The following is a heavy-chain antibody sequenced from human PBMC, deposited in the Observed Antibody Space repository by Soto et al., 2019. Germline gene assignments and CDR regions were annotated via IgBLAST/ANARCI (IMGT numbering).Heavy chain of an antibody. CDR1: GYSFIDYW. D-gene: IGHD3-16*02. CDR2: IYPGDSDT. V-gene: IGHV5-51*01. CDR3: ARLITFGGVIPTYGMDV. J-gene: IGHJ6*02. Sequence: PGESLKISCKGSGYSFIDYWIGWVRQVPGKGLEWMGIIYPGDSDTRYSPSFQGQVTISADKSISTAYLQWSSLKASDTAMYYCARLITFGGVIPTYGMDVWGQGTTVTVSS.